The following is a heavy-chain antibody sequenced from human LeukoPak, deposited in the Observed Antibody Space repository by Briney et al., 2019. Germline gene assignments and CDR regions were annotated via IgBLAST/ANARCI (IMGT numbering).Heavy chain of an antibody. CDR2: ISGSSSYI. V-gene: IGHV3-21*01. D-gene: IGHD3-22*01. Sequence: PGGSLRLSCAASGFTFSSYSMDWVRQAPGKGLEWVSSISGSSSYIYYVDTAKGRFTISRDNAKNSLFLQMNSLRAEDTAVYYCASRPYDNSGYYYVWGQGTLVTVSS. CDR3: ASRPYDNSGYYYV. J-gene: IGHJ4*02. CDR1: GFTFSSYS.